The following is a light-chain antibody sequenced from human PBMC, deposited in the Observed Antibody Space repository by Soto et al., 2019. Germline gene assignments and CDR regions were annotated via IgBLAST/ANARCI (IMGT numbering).Light chain of an antibody. CDR1: SSDIGAYNY. CDR2: EVS. Sequence: QSALTQPASVSGSPGQSITISCTGTSSDIGAYNYVSWYQLHPGKAPKLIISEVSNRPSGISNRFSGSKSGNTASLTISGLQAEDEAEYDCCSYAGSNSLIFGGGTKVTVL. CDR3: CSYAGSNSLI. J-gene: IGLJ2*01. V-gene: IGLV2-23*02.